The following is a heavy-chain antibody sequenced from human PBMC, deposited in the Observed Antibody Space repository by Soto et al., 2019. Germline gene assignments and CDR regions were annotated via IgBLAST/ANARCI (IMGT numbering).Heavy chain of an antibody. V-gene: IGHV3-33*01. CDR2: IWYDGSNK. Sequence: GGSLRLSCAASGFTFSSYGMHWVRQAPGKGLEWVAVIWYDGSNKYYADSVKGRFTISRDNSKNTLYLQMNSLRGEDTAVYYCARGMAIWYYYVSSGSWDYFDYWGQGTLVTVSS. D-gene: IGHD3-22*01. CDR1: GFTFSSYG. J-gene: IGHJ4*02. CDR3: ARGMAIWYYYVSSGSWDYFDY.